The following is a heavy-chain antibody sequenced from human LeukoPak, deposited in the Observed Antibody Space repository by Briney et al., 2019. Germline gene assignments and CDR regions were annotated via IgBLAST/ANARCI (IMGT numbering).Heavy chain of an antibody. Sequence: SGGSLRLSCAASGFTFSTYAMSWVRQAPGKGLECVSAISGSGGTIYYADSVKGRFTISRDNSKNTLYLQMNSLRAEDTAVYYCAKAGSSTSLETDYWGQGTLVTVSS. CDR3: AKAGSSTSLETDY. CDR2: ISGSGGTI. J-gene: IGHJ4*02. V-gene: IGHV3-23*01. CDR1: GFTFSTYA. D-gene: IGHD2-2*01.